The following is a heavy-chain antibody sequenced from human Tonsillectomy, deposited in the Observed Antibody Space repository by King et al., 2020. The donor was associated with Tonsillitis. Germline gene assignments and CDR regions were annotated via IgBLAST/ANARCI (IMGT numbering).Heavy chain of an antibody. CDR1: GFTFSSYA. CDR2: ISGSGGST. D-gene: IGHD3-22*01. CDR3: AKPFDSSGYYYYYYMDV. V-gene: IGHV3-23*04. J-gene: IGHJ6*03. Sequence: VQLVESGGGLVQPGGSLRLSCAGSGFTFSSYAMNWVRQAPGKGLEWVSCISGSGGSTHYADSVKGRFTISRDNSKNTLYLEMNSRRAEDTAVYYCAKPFDSSGYYYYYYMDVWGKGTTVTVSS.